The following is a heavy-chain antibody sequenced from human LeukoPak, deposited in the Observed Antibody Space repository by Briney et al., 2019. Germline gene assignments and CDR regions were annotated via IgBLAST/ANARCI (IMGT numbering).Heavy chain of an antibody. CDR3: ARGLEWDWYFDL. D-gene: IGHD2-8*01. V-gene: IGHV4-30-2*01. J-gene: IGHJ2*01. CDR2: INHSGST. CDR1: GGSISSGGYY. Sequence: PSQTLSLTCTVSGGSISSGGYYWSWIRQPPGKGLEWIGEINHSGSTNYNPSLKSRVTISVDTSKNQFSLKLSSVTAADTAVYYCARGLEWDWYFDLWGRGTLVTVSS.